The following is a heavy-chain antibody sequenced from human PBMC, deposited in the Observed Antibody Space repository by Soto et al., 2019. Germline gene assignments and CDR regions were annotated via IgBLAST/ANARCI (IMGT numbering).Heavy chain of an antibody. CDR1: GFTFDDYA. Sequence: EVQLVESGGGLVQPGRSLRLSCAASGFTFDDYAMHWVRQAPGKGLEWVSGISWNSGSIGYADSVKGRFTISRDNAKNSLYLQMNSLRGEDPALYYCAKDRGLVLSFYFDYWGQGTLVTVSS. J-gene: IGHJ4*02. CDR2: ISWNSGSI. CDR3: AKDRGLVLSFYFDY. D-gene: IGHD6-19*01. V-gene: IGHV3-9*01.